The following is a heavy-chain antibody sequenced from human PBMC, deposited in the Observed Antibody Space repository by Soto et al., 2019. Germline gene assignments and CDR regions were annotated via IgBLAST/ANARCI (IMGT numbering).Heavy chain of an antibody. V-gene: IGHV1-69*01. CDR2: IIPIFGTA. CDR1: GGTFSSYA. J-gene: IGHJ6*02. Sequence: QVQLVQSGAEVKKPGSSVKVSCKASGGTFSSYAISWVRQAPGQGLEWMGGIIPIFGTANYAQKFQGRVTITADESTSTAYMELSSLRSEDTAVYCCASCRGDGSGSYFYYYYGMDVWGQGTTVTVSS. CDR3: ASCRGDGSGSYFYYYYGMDV. D-gene: IGHD3-10*01.